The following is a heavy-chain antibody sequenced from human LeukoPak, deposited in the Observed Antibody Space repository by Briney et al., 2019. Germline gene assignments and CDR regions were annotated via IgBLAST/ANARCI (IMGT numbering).Heavy chain of an antibody. CDR3: ARAVRYGDYGANDAFDI. CDR2: IYTSGST. D-gene: IGHD4-17*01. Sequence: SETLSLTCAVSGYSISSGYYWGWIRPPPGKGLEWIGLIYTSGSTNYNPSLKSRVTMSVDTSKNQFSLKLSSVTAADTAVYYCARAVRYGDYGANDAFDIWGQGTMVTVSS. CDR1: GYSISSGYY. V-gene: IGHV4-38-2*01. J-gene: IGHJ3*02.